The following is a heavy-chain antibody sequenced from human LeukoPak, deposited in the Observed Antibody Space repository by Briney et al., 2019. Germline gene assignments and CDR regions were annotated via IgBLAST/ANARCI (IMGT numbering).Heavy chain of an antibody. CDR3: ARDDYGVFDY. V-gene: IGHV4-38-2*02. CDR2: IYHSGST. J-gene: IGHJ4*02. CDR1: GYSISSGYY. D-gene: IGHD4-17*01. Sequence: SETLSLTCAVSGYSISSGYYWGWIRQPPGKGLEWIGSIYHSGSTYYNPSLKSRVTISVDTSKNQFSLKLSSVTAADTAVYYCARDDYGVFDYWGQGTLVTVSS.